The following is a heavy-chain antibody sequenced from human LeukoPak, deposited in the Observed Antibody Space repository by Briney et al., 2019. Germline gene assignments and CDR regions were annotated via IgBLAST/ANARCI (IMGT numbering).Heavy chain of an antibody. CDR2: IIPIFGTA. V-gene: IGHV1-69*13. D-gene: IGHD1-1*01. CDR1: GGTFSSYA. J-gene: IGHJ6*02. CDR3: ARLPRRPDYYYYGMDV. Sequence: SVKVSCTASGGTFSSYAISWVRQAPGQGLEWMGGIIPIFGTANYAQKFQGRVTITADESTSTAYMELSSLRSEDTAVYYCARLPRRPDYYYYGMDVWGQGTTVTVSS.